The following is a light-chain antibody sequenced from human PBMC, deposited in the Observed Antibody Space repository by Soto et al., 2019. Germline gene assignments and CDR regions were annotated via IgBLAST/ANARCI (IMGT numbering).Light chain of an antibody. CDR3: QQYTSYPWT. V-gene: IGKV1-5*03. CDR2: KAS. J-gene: IGKJ1*01. Sequence: DIQMTQSPSILSASVGDRVTITCRASQSISSWLAWYQQKPGKAPKLLIYKASGLESGVPSRISGSGSGTEFTLTISSLQPDDFATYYCQQYTSYPWTFGQGTKVDIK. CDR1: QSISSW.